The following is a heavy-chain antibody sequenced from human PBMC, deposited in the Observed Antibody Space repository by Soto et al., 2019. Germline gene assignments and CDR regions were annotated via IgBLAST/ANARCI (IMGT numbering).Heavy chain of an antibody. V-gene: IGHV3-30*18. CDR3: AKGAYQLSFDY. J-gene: IGHJ4*02. Sequence: GGSLRLSCAASGFTFSSYGMHWVRQAPGKGLEWVAVISYDGSNKYYADSVKGRFTISRDNSKNTLYLQMNSLRAEDTAVYYCAKGAYQLSFDYWGQGTLVTVSS. CDR1: GFTFSSYG. D-gene: IGHD2-2*01. CDR2: ISYDGSNK.